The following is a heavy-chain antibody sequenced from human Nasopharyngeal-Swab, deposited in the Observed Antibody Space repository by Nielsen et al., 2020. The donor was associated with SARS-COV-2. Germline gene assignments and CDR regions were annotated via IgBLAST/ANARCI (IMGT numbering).Heavy chain of an antibody. CDR3: ARDTNYGGESLSGTFDI. J-gene: IGHJ3*02. CDR1: GASINSRDYY. CDR2: IYYSGST. Sequence: SETLSLTCTVSGASINSRDYYWSWIRRPPGKGLEWIGYIYYSGSTYYDPSLKSRVTISMDTSKNHFSLNMTSVSAADTAVYYCARDTNYGGESLSGTFDIWGQGTMVTVSS. V-gene: IGHV4-30-4*01. D-gene: IGHD4-23*01.